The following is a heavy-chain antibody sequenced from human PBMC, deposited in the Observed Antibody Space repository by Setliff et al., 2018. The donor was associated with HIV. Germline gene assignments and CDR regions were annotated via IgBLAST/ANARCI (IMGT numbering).Heavy chain of an antibody. CDR3: VKARVDGDYYYYYMDV. J-gene: IGHJ6*03. D-gene: IGHD4-17*01. CDR2: IYPGGAS. V-gene: IGHV3-66*01. CDR1: GLSVGDNY. Sequence: GGSLRLSCVASGLSVGDNYVAWVRLAPGRGLEWVSVIYPGGASFYSDSVKGRFTISRDNSKNTLYLQMSSLRAEDTAVYYCVKARVDGDYYYYYMDVWGKGTTVTVSS.